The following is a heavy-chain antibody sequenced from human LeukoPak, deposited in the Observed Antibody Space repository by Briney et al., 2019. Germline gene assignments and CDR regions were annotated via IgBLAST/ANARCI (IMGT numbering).Heavy chain of an antibody. Sequence: ASVKVSCKASGYTFTGYYMHWARQAPGQGLEWTGWINPNSGGTNYAQKFQGRVTMTRDTSISTAYMELSRLRSDDTAAYYCARTSGTVTTSSWYFDLWGRGTLVTVSS. CDR3: ARTSGTVTTSSWYFDL. V-gene: IGHV1-2*02. CDR1: GYTFTGYY. J-gene: IGHJ2*01. CDR2: INPNSGGT. D-gene: IGHD4-17*01.